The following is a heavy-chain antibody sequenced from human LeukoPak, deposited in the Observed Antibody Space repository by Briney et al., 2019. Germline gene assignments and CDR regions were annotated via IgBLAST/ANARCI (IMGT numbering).Heavy chain of an antibody. CDR2: IKSKTDGGTT. CDR1: AFIFNNAW. Sequence: GGSLRLSCATSAFIFNNAWMTWVRQAPGKGLGWVGRIKSKTDGGTTDYAAPVKGRFTISRDDSKNTLYLQMNSLKTEDTAVYYCTTPYSSGYYWGQGTLVTVSS. V-gene: IGHV3-15*01. D-gene: IGHD6-19*01. J-gene: IGHJ4*02. CDR3: TTPYSSGYY.